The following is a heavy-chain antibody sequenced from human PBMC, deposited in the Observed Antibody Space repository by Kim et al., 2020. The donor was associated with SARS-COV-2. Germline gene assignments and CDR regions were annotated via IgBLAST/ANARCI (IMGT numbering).Heavy chain of an antibody. J-gene: IGHJ4*02. CDR3: AKCYSTNWARGYFDY. V-gene: IGHV3-43D*03. D-gene: IGHD6-13*01. Sequence: WGSLRLSCAASGFTFDDYAMHWVRQAPGKSLEWVSLISWDGGSTYYADSVRGRFTISRDNSKNSLYLQMNSLRPEDTALYYCAKCYSTNWARGYFDYWGQGTLVTVSS. CDR1: GFTFDDYA. CDR2: ISWDGGST.